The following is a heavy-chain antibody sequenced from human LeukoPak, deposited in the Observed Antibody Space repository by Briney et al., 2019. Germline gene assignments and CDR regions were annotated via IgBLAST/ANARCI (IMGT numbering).Heavy chain of an antibody. Sequence: GGSLRLSCAASGFTFSDYYMSWIRQAPGKGLEWVSYISSSGSTIYYADSVKGRFTISRDNTKNSLYLQMNSLRAEDTAVYYCARGTTVVTPGYFQHWGQGTLVTVSS. CDR1: GFTFSDYY. J-gene: IGHJ1*01. CDR2: ISSSGSTI. V-gene: IGHV3-11*01. CDR3: ARGTTVVTPGYFQH. D-gene: IGHD4-23*01.